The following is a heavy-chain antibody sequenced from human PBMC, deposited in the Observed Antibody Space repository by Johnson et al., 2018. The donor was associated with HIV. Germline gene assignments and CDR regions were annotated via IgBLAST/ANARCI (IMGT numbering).Heavy chain of an antibody. J-gene: IGHJ3*01. CDR1: GFTFSSYW. CDR3: ARDRFGRGYYLGDAFDL. D-gene: IGHD6-25*01. Sequence: VQLVESGGGLVQPGGSLRLSCAASGFTFSSYWMSWVRQAPGKGLEWVAFIRYDGSNKYYADSVKGRFTISRDNSKNTLYLQMDSLRLADTAFYYCARDRFGRGYYLGDAFDLWCQGTMVTVSS. V-gene: IGHV3-30*02. CDR2: IRYDGSNK.